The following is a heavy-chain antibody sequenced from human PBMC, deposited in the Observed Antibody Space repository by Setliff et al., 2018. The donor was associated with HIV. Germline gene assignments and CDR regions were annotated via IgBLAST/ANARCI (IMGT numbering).Heavy chain of an antibody. CDR3: ARAMNHYGSGTFEYYYYMDV. Sequence: GSLRLSCIASAFSFNNYYMTWVRQAPGKGLEWVANINSDGTEKNYADSVKGRFTISRDNAKKSMYLQMNSLRGEDTAVYYCARAMNHYGSGTFEYYYYMDVWGKGTTVTVSS. V-gene: IGHV3-7*03. D-gene: IGHD3-10*01. CDR1: AFSFNNYY. J-gene: IGHJ6*03. CDR2: INSDGTEK.